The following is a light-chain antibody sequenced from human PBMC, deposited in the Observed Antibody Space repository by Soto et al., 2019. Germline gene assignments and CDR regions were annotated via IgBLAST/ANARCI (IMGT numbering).Light chain of an antibody. CDR2: DAS. CDR1: QSVSSN. CDR3: QHYNSYSEA. V-gene: IGKV3D-15*01. Sequence: EIVMTQSPATLSVSPGERATLSCRASQSVSSNLAWYQQKPGQAPRLLIYDASRRATGIPDRFSGSGSGTDFTLTISGLEPEDFATYYCQHYNSYSEAFGQGTKV. J-gene: IGKJ1*01.